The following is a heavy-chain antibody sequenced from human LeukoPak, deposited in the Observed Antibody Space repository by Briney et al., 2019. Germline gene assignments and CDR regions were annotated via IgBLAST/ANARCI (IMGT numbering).Heavy chain of an antibody. CDR1: GFAFNTFW. D-gene: IGHD3-10*01. CDR3: ARGGSWFAP. CDR2: IKPDGSEK. Sequence: PGGSLRLSCVASGFAFNTFWMSWVRQAPGKGPEWVANIKPDGSEKSYVDSVKGRFTISRDNAKNSLYLQMNSLRAEYTALYYCARGGSWFAPWGQGTLVTVSS. J-gene: IGHJ5*02. V-gene: IGHV3-7*01.